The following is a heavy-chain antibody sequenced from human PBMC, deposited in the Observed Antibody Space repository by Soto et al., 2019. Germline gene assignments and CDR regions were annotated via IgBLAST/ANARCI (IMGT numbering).Heavy chain of an antibody. CDR1: GVTFSSYA. D-gene: IGHD2-15*01. Sequence: VGSLRLSCAASGVTFSSYAMSWVRQAPGKGLEWVSAISGSGGSTYYADSVKGRFTISRDNSKNTLYLQMNSLRAEDTAVYYCAKEGSSYYSSNFDYWGQGTLVTVSS. J-gene: IGHJ4*02. CDR3: AKEGSSYYSSNFDY. CDR2: ISGSGGST. V-gene: IGHV3-23*01.